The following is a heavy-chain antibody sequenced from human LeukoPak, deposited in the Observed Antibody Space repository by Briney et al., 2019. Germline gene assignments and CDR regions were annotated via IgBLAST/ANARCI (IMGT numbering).Heavy chain of an antibody. D-gene: IGHD3-22*01. V-gene: IGHV1-24*01. J-gene: IGHJ4*02. CDR2: FDPEHGEI. CDR3: AKDPTHYRVWDYYETIGLSY. CDR1: GYTLTELS. Sequence: ASVKVSCKVPGYTLTELSMHWVRQAPGEGLEWMGGFDPEHGEIIYAQKFQDRVTMTDDTSTDTAYMELSSLRAEDTAVYYCAKDPTHYRVWDYYETIGLSYWGQGTLVTVSS.